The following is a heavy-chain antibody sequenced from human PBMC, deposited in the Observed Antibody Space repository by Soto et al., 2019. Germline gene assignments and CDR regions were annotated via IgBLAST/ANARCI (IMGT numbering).Heavy chain of an antibody. V-gene: IGHV3-30*18. CDR3: AKDESRHDYGVPSVVGSVDGYGMDV. CDR2: ISYDGSNK. D-gene: IGHD4-17*01. J-gene: IGHJ6*02. CDR1: GFTFSSYG. Sequence: GGSLRLSCAASGFTFSSYGMHWVRQAPGKGLEWVAVISYDGSNKYYADSVKGRFTISRDNSKNTLYLQMNSLRAEDTAVYYCAKDESRHDYGVPSVVGSVDGYGMDVWGQGTTVTVSS.